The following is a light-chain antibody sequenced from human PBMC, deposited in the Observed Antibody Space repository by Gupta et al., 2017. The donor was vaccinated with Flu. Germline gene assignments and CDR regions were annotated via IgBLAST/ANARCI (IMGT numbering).Light chain of an antibody. V-gene: IGKV1-33*01. J-gene: IGKJ3*01. CDR3: QHNEKPPLFT. CDR2: DVS. Sequence: IQLTHSPSSLSASVGDRVTITCQASQDISNYLNWYKQKPGKAPRVLIYDVSNWETGVPSRYSGSGYGTDFTLTISSRQLEDFAAYYCQHNEKPPLFTFGHGTKVDFK. CDR1: QDISNY.